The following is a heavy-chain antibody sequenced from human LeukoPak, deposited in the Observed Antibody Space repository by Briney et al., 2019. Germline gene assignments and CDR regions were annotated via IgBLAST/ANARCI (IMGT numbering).Heavy chain of an antibody. Sequence: PSETLSLTCTVSDASMSSDNYYWGWIRQSPGKGLDWIGSFYPSGNTYYNPSLKSRVTISTGTSKRQFSLKLTSVTAADTALYFCARASRYYCRGGRCRAIPFDFWGQGILVTVSS. CDR2: FYPSGNT. CDR3: ARASRYYCRGGRCRAIPFDF. J-gene: IGHJ4*02. D-gene: IGHD2-15*01. V-gene: IGHV4-39*07. CDR1: DASMSSDNYY.